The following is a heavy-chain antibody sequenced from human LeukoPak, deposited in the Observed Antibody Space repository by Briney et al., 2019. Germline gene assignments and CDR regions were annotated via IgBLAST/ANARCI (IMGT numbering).Heavy chain of an antibody. D-gene: IGHD6-19*01. J-gene: IGHJ4*02. V-gene: IGHV3-30*18. CDR1: GFTFSSYG. Sequence: GGSLRLSCAAAGFTFSSYGMHWVRQAPGKGLEWVAVVSYDGSNKYYADSVKGRFTISRDNSKNTLYLQMNRLRAEDTAVYYCAKDSVQWRVEGDVGYFDYWGQGTLVTVSS. CDR2: VSYDGSNK. CDR3: AKDSVQWRVEGDVGYFDY.